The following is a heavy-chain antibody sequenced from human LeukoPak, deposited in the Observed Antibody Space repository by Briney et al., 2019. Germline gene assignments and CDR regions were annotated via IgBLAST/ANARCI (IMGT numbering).Heavy chain of an antibody. CDR2: IGSGNTI. CDR1: GFTFRSYS. J-gene: IGHJ4*02. CDR3: ARDHGDY. V-gene: IGHV3-48*04. Sequence: PGGPLRLSCAASGFTFRSYSMNWVRQAPGKGLEWVSYIGSGNTIYYADSVKGRFTISRDNAKNTLYLQMNSLRAEDTAVYYCARDHGDYWGQGTLVTVSS.